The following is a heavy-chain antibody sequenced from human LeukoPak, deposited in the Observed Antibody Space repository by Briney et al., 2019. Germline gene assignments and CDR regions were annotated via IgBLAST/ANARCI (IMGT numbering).Heavy chain of an antibody. Sequence: PGGSLRLSCVTSGFMFSAYAMTWVRQAPGEGLEWVSIISGSGERTYYADSVKGRFTVSRDNSKNTLYLQMNSLRADDTAVYYCVSQSYSGSDNYYFHYWGQGTLVAVSS. V-gene: IGHV3-23*01. CDR1: GFMFSAYA. D-gene: IGHD1-26*01. J-gene: IGHJ4*02. CDR2: ISGSGERT. CDR3: VSQSYSGSDNYYFHY.